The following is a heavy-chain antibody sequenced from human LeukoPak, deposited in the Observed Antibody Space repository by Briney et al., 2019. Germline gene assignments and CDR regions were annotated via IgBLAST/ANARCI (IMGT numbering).Heavy chain of an antibody. V-gene: IGHV3-74*01. CDR3: LRDLNWSLDQ. Sequence: PGGSLRLSCAASGFTFSNHMMHWVRQAPGKGLVWVSRKSDGITITYADSVKGRFTISRDNAKNTLYLQMNSLRAEDTAVYYCLRDLNWSLDQWGQGTLVTVSS. D-gene: IGHD1-20*01. CDR2: KSDGITI. CDR1: GFTFSNHM. J-gene: IGHJ4*02.